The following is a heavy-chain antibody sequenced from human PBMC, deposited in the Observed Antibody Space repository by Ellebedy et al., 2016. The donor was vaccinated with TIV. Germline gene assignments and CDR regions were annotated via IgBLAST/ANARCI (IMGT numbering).Heavy chain of an antibody. J-gene: IGHJ4*02. D-gene: IGHD5-24*01. Sequence: AASVKVSCKASGYTFTSYYMHWARQAPGQGLEWMGIINPSSGSTTYAQKLQGRLTMTRDTSTSTVYMELSSLRSEDTAVYYCARDISRDGYNELGYWGQGTLVTVSS. CDR2: INPSSGST. CDR3: ARDISRDGYNELGY. V-gene: IGHV1-46*04. CDR1: GYTFTSYY.